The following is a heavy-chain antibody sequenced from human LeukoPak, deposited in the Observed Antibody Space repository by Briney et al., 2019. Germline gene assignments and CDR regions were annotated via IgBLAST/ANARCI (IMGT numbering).Heavy chain of an antibody. Sequence: ASVTVSCKASGYTFTSYDINWVRQATGQGLEWMGWMNPNSGNTGYAQKFQGRVTMTRNTSISTAYMELSSLRSEDTAVYYCARGLYRGVAATPAYWGQGTLVTVSS. CDR1: GYTFTSYD. CDR2: MNPNSGNT. D-gene: IGHD2-15*01. V-gene: IGHV1-8*01. CDR3: ARGLYRGVAATPAY. J-gene: IGHJ4*02.